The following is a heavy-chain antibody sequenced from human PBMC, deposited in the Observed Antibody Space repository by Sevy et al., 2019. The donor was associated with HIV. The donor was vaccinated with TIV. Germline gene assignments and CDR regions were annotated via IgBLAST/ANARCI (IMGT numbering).Heavy chain of an antibody. D-gene: IGHD2-21*01. J-gene: IGHJ4*02. Sequence: ASVKVSCKASGYTFTSNYLHWVRQAPGHGLEWMGQINPSGGATTYGQRFQGRVSMTRDTPTSTVYMDLSSLRSEDTAFYYCARLYSCGGSCYYFDLWGQGTLVTVSS. CDR2: INPSGGAT. V-gene: IGHV1-46*01. CDR1: GYTFTSNY. CDR3: ARLYSCGGSCYYFDL.